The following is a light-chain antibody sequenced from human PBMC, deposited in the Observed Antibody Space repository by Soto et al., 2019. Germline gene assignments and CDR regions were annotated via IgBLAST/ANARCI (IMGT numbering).Light chain of an antibody. CDR3: QQYGSSPWT. CDR1: QSVANNY. V-gene: IGKV3-20*01. CDR2: DAS. Sequence: EVALTQSPGTLSLSPGARATLSCRASQSVANNYLTWHQQKPGQAPRVLIYDASTRATGIPDRFSGSGSGTDFTLTISRLEPEDFAVYYCQQYGSSPWTFGQGTKV. J-gene: IGKJ1*01.